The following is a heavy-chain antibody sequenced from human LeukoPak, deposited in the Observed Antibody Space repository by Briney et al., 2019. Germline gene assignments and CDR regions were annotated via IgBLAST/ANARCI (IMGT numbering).Heavy chain of an antibody. CDR2: ISGSGDST. J-gene: IGHJ4*02. CDR1: GFTFSSYA. D-gene: IGHD4-17*01. CDR3: ARGRNFYGDYPLFDY. V-gene: IGHV3-23*01. Sequence: GGSLRLSCAASGFTFSSYAMSWVRQAPGKGLEWVSVISGSGDSTYYADSVKGRFTISRENAKNSLYLQMNSLRAGDTAVYYCARGRNFYGDYPLFDYWGQGTLVAVSS.